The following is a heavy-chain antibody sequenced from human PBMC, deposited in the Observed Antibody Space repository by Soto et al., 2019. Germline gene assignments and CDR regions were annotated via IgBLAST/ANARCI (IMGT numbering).Heavy chain of an antibody. CDR1: GFTFSSYG. J-gene: IGHJ4*02. CDR3: ASAHDIAITDY. Sequence: GGSLRLSCAASGFTFSSYGVHWVRQAPGKGLGWVAVIWYDGSNKYYAASVKGRFTIPRDNSKNTLYLQMNSLRAEDTAVYYCASAHDIAITDYWGQGTLVTVSS. V-gene: IGHV3-33*01. CDR2: IWYDGSNK. D-gene: IGHD5-12*01.